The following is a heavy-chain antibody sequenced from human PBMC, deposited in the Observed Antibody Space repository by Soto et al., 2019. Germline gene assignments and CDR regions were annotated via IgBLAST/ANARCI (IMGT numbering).Heavy chain of an antibody. CDR3: ARGTYYYGSGSYLYFDY. D-gene: IGHD3-10*01. Sequence: ASVKVSCKASGYTFTSYDINWVRQASGQGLEWMGWMNPNTGKTGYAQKFQGRVTITADESTSKAYMELSSLRSEDTALYYCARGTYYYGSGSYLYFDYWGQGTLVTVSS. CDR2: MNPNTGKT. CDR1: GYTFTSYD. J-gene: IGHJ4*02. V-gene: IGHV1-8*01.